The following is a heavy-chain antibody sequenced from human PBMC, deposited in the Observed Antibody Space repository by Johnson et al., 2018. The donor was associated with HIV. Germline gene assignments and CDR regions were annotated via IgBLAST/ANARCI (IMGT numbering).Heavy chain of an antibody. V-gene: IGHV3-66*02. Sequence: EVQLVESGGGLVQPGGSLRLSCAASGFTVSSNYMRWVRQAPGKGREWVSVIYSGGDTYYEDPVRGRFTSSRDNSKKTLYLQMNSLRAEDTAVYYCARGPLLWRAFDIWGQGTMVSVSS. CDR1: GFTVSSNY. CDR2: IYSGGDT. J-gene: IGHJ3*02. CDR3: ARGPLLWRAFDI. D-gene: IGHD3-10*01.